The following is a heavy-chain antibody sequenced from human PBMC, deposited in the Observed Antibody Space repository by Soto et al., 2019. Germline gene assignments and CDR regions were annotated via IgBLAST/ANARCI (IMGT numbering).Heavy chain of an antibody. V-gene: IGHV5-51*01. CDR1: GYSFTIYC. D-gene: IGHD4-4*01. Sequence: PGESLKMSCNGSGYSFTIYCIGLVLQMPGKGLEWMGIIYPGDSDTRYSPSFQGQVTISADKSISTAYLQWSSLKASDTATYYCARKHSLDYIRWGLDPWGQGTLVTVSS. CDR2: IYPGDSDT. J-gene: IGHJ5*02. CDR3: ARKHSLDYIRWGLDP.